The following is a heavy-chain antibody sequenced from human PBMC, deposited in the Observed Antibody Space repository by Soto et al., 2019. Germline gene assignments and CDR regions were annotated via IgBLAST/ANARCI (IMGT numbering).Heavy chain of an antibody. CDR2: ISYDGSNK. CDR1: GFTFSSYA. J-gene: IGHJ4*02. D-gene: IGHD3-10*01. V-gene: IGHV3-30-3*01. Sequence: LRLSCAASGFTFSSYAMHWVRQAPGKGLEWVAVISYDGSNKYYADSVRGRFTISRDNSKNTLYLQMNSLRAEDTAVYYCARSKSSLGGRFDYWGQGTLVTVSS. CDR3: ARSKSSLGGRFDY.